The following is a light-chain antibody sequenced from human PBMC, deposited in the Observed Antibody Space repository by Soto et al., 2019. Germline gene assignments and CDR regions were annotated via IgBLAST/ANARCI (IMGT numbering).Light chain of an antibody. J-gene: IGKJ1*01. CDR1: QSVSXXX. V-gene: IGKV3-20*01. Sequence: EIVLTQSPGTLSLSPGERXXLXXXASQSVSXXXIAWYQQKPGQAPRFLIYGASSRATGIPDRFSGSGSGTDFTLTISRLEPXXXAVXXXHXXGXSPWTFGQGTKVEIK. CDR3: HXXGXSPWT. CDR2: GAS.